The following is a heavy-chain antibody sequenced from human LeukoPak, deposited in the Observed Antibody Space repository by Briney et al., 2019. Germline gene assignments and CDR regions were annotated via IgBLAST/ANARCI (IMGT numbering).Heavy chain of an antibody. D-gene: IGHD2-8*01. CDR1: GGSISSYY. Sequence: SETLSLTCTVSGGSISSYYWSWIRQPPGKGLEWIGYIYYSGSTNYNPSLKSRVTISVDTSKNQFSLKLSSVTAADTAVYYCAREYCTNGVCYRLFDYWGQGTLVTVSS. CDR3: AREYCTNGVCYRLFDY. V-gene: IGHV4-59*01. CDR2: IYYSGST. J-gene: IGHJ4*02.